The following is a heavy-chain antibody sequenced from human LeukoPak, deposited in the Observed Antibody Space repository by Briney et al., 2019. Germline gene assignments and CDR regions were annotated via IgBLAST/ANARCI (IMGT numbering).Heavy chain of an antibody. CDR3: ARDRLHYDSLTGYPAD. J-gene: IGHJ4*02. CDR1: GFTVSSNY. CDR2: IYSGGST. Sequence: TGGSLRLSCADSGFTVSSNYMRWVRQAPGKGLEWVSVIYSGGSTHYADSVKGRFTISRDNSQNTLYLQMNSLRAEDTAVYYCARDRLHYDSLTGYPADWGQGTLVTVSS. D-gene: IGHD3-9*01. V-gene: IGHV3-66*01.